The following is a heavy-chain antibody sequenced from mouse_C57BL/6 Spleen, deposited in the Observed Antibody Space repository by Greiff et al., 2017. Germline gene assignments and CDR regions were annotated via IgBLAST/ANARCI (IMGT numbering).Heavy chain of an antibody. Sequence: QVQLQQSGPGLVQPSQSLSITCTVSGFSLTSYGVHWVRQSPGKGLEWLGVIWSGGSTDYNAAFISRLSISKDNSKSQVFFKMNSLQADDTAIYYCARSHGNYVGFYYAMDYWGQGTSVTVSS. J-gene: IGHJ4*01. CDR1: GFSLTSYG. CDR2: IWSGGST. D-gene: IGHD2-1*01. CDR3: ARSHGNYVGFYYAMDY. V-gene: IGHV2-2*01.